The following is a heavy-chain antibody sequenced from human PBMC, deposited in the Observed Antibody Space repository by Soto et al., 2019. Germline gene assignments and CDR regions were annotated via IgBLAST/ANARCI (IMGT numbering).Heavy chain of an antibody. D-gene: IGHD6-19*01. CDR2: FDPEDGET. CDR3: ARDLNSSGWQDY. V-gene: IGHV1-24*01. J-gene: IGHJ4*02. CDR1: GYTLTELS. Sequence: ASVKVSCKVSGYTLTELSMHWVRQAPGKGLEWMGGFDPEDGETIYAQKLQGRVTMTTDTSTSTAYMELRSLRSDDTAVYYCARDLNSSGWQDYWGQGTLVTVSS.